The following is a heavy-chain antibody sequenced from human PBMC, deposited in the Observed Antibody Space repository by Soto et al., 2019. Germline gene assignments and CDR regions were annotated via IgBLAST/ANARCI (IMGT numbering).Heavy chain of an antibody. CDR2: ISGSGSTT. CDR3: ARSSLTYFEF. J-gene: IGHJ4*02. CDR1: GFTFSVYY. V-gene: IGHV3-11*01. Sequence: GGSLRLSCTASGFTFSVYYMSWIRQAPGKGLEWLAYISGSGSTTYYTDSVKGRFAISRDNARTSLYLQINSLRVEDSAVYYCARSSLTYFEFWGQGTLVTVSS.